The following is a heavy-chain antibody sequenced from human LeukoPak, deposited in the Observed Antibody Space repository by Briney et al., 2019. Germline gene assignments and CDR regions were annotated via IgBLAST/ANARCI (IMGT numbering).Heavy chain of an antibody. Sequence: GGSLRLSCAASGFTVSSTYMSWVRQAPGKGLEWVSVIYSGGSTYYADSVKGRFTIFRDNSKNTLYLQMNSLRAEDTAVYYCARGYCSGGSCYFFDYWGQGTLVIVSS. V-gene: IGHV3-53*01. CDR3: ARGYCSGGSCYFFDY. CDR2: IYSGGST. CDR1: GFTVSSTY. J-gene: IGHJ4*02. D-gene: IGHD2-15*01.